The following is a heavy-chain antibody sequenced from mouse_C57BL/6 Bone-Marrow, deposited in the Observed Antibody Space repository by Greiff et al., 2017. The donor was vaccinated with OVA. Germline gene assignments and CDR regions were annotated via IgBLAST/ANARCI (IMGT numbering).Heavy chain of an antibody. CDR3: APLTTVVARDY. CDR1: GCTFTNYW. D-gene: IGHD1-1*01. CDR2: IYPGGGYT. J-gene: IGHJ2*01. V-gene: IGHV1-63*01. Sequence: VQLQQSGAELVRPGTSVKMSCKASGCTFTNYWIGWAKQRPGHGLEWIGDIYPGGGYTNYNEKFKGKATLTADKSSSTAYMQFSSLTSEDSAIYYCAPLTTVVARDYWGQGTTLTVSS.